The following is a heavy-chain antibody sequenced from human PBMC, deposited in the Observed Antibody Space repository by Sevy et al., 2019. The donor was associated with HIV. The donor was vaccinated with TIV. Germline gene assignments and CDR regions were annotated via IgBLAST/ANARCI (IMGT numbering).Heavy chain of an antibody. CDR3: ARHSRWSYRYYYYMDV. V-gene: IGHV5-10-1*01. CDR2: IDPSDSYT. CDR1: GYSFTSYW. Sequence: GESLKISCKGSGYSFTSYWISWVRQMPWKGLEWMGRIDPSDSYTNYSPSFQGHVTISADKSISTAYLQWSSLKASDTAMYYCARHSRWSYRYYYYMDVWGKGTTVTVSS. J-gene: IGHJ6*03. D-gene: IGHD1-26*01.